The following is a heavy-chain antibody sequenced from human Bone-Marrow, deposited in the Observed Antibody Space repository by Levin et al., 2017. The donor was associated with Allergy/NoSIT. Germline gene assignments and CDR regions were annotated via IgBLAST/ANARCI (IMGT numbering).Heavy chain of an antibody. D-gene: IGHD6-19*01. V-gene: IGHV4-59*01. CDR1: GGSIRSNY. CDR2: ISASGST. CDR3: ARAAGIAVAALFEDWYFDL. Sequence: SQTLSLTCIVSGGSIRSNYWSWIRQPPGKGLEYIGYISASGSTNYNPSLKSRVTISVDSPKHQFSLKLSSVTAADTAVYYCARAAGIAVAALFEDWYFDLWGRGTLVTVSS. J-gene: IGHJ2*01.